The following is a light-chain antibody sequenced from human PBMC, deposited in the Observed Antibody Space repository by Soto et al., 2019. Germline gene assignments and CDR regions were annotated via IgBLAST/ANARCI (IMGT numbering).Light chain of an antibody. Sequence: QSALTQPASVSGSPGQSITISCTGSSSDVGGYNYVSWYQQYPGKAPKLMISEVSHRPSGVSSRFSGSKSDNTASLTISGLQPEDEADYYCSSYRSGSTVVFGTGTKVTVL. CDR2: EVS. J-gene: IGLJ1*01. CDR1: SSDVGGYNY. V-gene: IGLV2-14*01. CDR3: SSYRSGSTVV.